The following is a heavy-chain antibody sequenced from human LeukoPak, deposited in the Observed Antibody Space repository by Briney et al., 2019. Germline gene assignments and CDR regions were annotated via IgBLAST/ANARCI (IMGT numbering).Heavy chain of an antibody. CDR2: IYTSGTT. D-gene: IGHD6-6*01. Sequence: EWIGYIYTSGTTNYDPSLMSLVTISVDTSRNQLSMRLSSVTAADTAVYYCARQGGYSSPFSVWGKGNTVAVSS. J-gene: IGHJ6*04. V-gene: IGHV4-4*09. CDR3: ARQGGYSSPFSV.